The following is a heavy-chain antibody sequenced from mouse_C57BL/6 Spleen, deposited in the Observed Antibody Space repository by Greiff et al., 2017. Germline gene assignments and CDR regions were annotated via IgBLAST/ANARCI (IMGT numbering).Heavy chain of an antibody. Sequence: VQLQQSGAELVKPGASVKMSCKASGYTFTSYWITWVKQRPGQGLEWIGDIYPGSGSTNYNEKFKSKATLTVDTSSSTASMQLSSLTSEDSAVYYCARSGYGNYVPYAMDYWGQGTSVTVSS. D-gene: IGHD2-10*02. V-gene: IGHV1-55*01. J-gene: IGHJ4*01. CDR2: IYPGSGST. CDR1: GYTFTSYW. CDR3: ARSGYGNYVPYAMDY.